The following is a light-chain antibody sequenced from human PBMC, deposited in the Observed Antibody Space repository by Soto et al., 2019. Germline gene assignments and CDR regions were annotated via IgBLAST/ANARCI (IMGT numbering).Light chain of an antibody. J-gene: IGKJ5*01. CDR1: QSVSNY. CDR3: QQYNNWPPIT. CDR2: DAS. V-gene: IGKV3-11*01. Sequence: EIVLTQSPATLSLSPGERATLSCRASQSVSNYLTCYQQKPGQAPMLLIYDASNRATXXPXSLSGSGSGTDFTLTISRLGPEDFVVYYCQQYNNWPPITFGQGTRLEIK.